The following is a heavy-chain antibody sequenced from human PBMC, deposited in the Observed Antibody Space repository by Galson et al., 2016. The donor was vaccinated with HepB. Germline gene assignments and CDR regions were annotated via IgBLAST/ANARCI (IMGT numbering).Heavy chain of an antibody. CDR3: TTVLSTASMSGWYDWGFDS. CDR2: IKSKVDGGAA. CDR1: GFTFSNVW. Sequence: SLRLSCAASGFTFSNVWMNWVRQAPGTGLEWVGRIKSKVDGGAADYAAPVKGRFSISGDDSKNTLYLQMTGLKTEDTAVYYCTTVLSTASMSGWYDWGFDSWGQGTLVTVSS. D-gene: IGHD6-19*01. V-gene: IGHV3-15*07. J-gene: IGHJ4*02.